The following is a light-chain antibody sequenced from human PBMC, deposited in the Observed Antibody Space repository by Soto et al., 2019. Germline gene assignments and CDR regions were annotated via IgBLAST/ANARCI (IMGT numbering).Light chain of an antibody. CDR2: DAS. CDR3: QQRSNWPPALT. J-gene: IGKJ4*01. CDR1: QGVSSY. Sequence: EIVLTHSPATLSLSPGERATLSCTASQGVSSYLAWYQQKPGQAPTLLSYDASTRATGIPARFSGSGSGTDFTLTISSLEPEDFAVYYCQQRSNWPPALTFGGGTKVDIK. V-gene: IGKV3-11*01.